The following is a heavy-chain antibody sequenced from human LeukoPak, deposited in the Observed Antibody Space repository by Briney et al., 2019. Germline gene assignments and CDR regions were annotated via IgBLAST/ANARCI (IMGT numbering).Heavy chain of an antibody. CDR1: GGSISSSSYY. V-gene: IGHV4-39*07. D-gene: IGHD6-19*01. CDR3: ARDAYRSGWYLD. Sequence: SETLSLTCTVSGGSISSSSYYWGWIRQPPGKGLEWIGSIYYSGSTYYNPSLKSRVTISVDTSKNQFSLKLSSVTAADTAVYYCARDAYRSGWYLDWGQGTLVTVSS. CDR2: IYYSGST. J-gene: IGHJ4*02.